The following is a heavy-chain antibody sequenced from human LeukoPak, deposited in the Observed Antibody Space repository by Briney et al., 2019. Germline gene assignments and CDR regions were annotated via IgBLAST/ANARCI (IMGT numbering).Heavy chain of an antibody. CDR1: GASIASSNTY. CDR3: ARKPGYSLGFVYIAS. J-gene: IGHJ4*02. Sequence: PSETLSLTCSVSGASIASSNTYWAWIRQPPGKGLERIGTIYYSGTIYYNPSLRSPVTMSIDTSRNQFSLTLNSVTAADTAVYYCARKPGYSLGFVYIASWGQGSLVSVSS. CDR2: IYYSGTI. V-gene: IGHV4-39*01. D-gene: IGHD5-18*01.